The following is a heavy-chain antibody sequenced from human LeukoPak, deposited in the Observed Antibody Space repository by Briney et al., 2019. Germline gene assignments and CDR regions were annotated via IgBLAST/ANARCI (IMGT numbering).Heavy chain of an antibody. V-gene: IGHV4-38-2*02. D-gene: IGHD2-15*01. CDR3: ARVVASTSIDS. J-gene: IGHJ4*02. Sequence: SETLSLTCTVSGYSINSGYFWGWVRQPPGKGPEWIGSIFHTGDVYYNPSLRSRVTLSIDTSRNQVSLKVTSVTAADTALYYCARVVASTSIDSWGQGILVTVSS. CDR2: IFHTGDV. CDR1: GYSINSGYF.